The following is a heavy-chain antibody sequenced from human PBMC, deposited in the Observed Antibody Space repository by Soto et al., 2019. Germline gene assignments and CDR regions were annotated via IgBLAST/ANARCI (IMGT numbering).Heavy chain of an antibody. CDR1: GESIRSDTDY. Sequence: PSETLSLTCTVSGESIRSDTDYWAWIRQPPGKGPEWIGSIYYSGSTYYNPSLKSRITISVDTSKNQFSLKLNSVTAADTAVYYCVRRLEEFGNYWFDPWGQGTLVTVSS. V-gene: IGHV4-39*01. CDR3: VRRLEEFGNYWFDP. D-gene: IGHD3-10*01. J-gene: IGHJ5*02. CDR2: IYYSGST.